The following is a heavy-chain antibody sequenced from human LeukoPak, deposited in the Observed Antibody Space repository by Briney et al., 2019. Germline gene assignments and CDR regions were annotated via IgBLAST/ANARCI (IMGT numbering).Heavy chain of an antibody. CDR1: GYTFTSYY. CDR2: INPSGGST. D-gene: IGHD3-3*01. CDR3: AKDLRNSGYYNY. J-gene: IGHJ4*02. V-gene: IGHV1-46*01. Sequence: ASVKVSCKASGYTFTSYYMHWVRQAPGQGLEWMGIINPSGGSTSYAQKFQGRVTMTRDMSTSTVYMELSSLRSEDTAVYYCAKDLRNSGYYNYWGQGTLVTVSS.